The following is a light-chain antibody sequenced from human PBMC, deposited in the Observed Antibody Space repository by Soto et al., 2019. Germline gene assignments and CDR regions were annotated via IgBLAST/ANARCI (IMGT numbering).Light chain of an antibody. CDR2: GAS. V-gene: IGKV3-20*01. Sequence: DIVLTQSPGTLSLSPGERATRSCRASQSVNNNYLAWYQQRRGQAPRLLIYGASTRATGIPDRFSGGGSGTDFTLTISRLEPEDFAVYYCQQHASSPRTFGQGTKVEIK. CDR3: QQHASSPRT. J-gene: IGKJ1*01. CDR1: QSVNNNY.